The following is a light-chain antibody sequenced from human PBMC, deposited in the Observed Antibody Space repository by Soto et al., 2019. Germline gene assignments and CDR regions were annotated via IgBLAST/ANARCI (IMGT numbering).Light chain of an antibody. CDR1: QSLSSNY. Sequence: EMVMTQSPATLSVSPGERATLSCRASQSLSSNYLAWYQQKPGQAPRLLIYGASNRAAGIPDRFSGGGSGTDFTLTISRLEPEDFAVYYCQHYGGSPRTFGQGTKVDIK. J-gene: IGKJ1*01. CDR2: GAS. V-gene: IGKV3-20*01. CDR3: QHYGGSPRT.